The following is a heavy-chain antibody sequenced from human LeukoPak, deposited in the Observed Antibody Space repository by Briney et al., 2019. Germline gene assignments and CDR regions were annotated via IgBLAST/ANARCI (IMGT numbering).Heavy chain of an antibody. D-gene: IGHD3-10*01. V-gene: IGHV4-59*01. CDR3: ARGGYYYGSEKAYAMDV. J-gene: IGHJ6*02. CDR1: GGSFSGYY. CDR2: IYNRGIT. Sequence: SETLSLTCAVYGGSFSGYYWTWIRQPPGKGLEWIGYIYNRGITNYSPSLKTRVTISVDTSENQISLKLSSVTAADTAVYFCARGGYYYGSEKAYAMDVWGQGTTATVSS.